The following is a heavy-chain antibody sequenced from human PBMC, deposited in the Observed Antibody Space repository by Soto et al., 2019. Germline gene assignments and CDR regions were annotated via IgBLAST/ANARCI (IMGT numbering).Heavy chain of an antibody. D-gene: IGHD6-19*01. V-gene: IGHV4-59*11. J-gene: IGHJ4*02. CDR2: IFYSGST. Sequence: SETLSLTCTVSGGSISGHYWIWIRQSPGKRLEWIGYIFYSGSTNYNPSLKSRVTLSVDTSKNQFSLRLSSVTAADTAVYYCARVGSSGWSPDYWGQGTMVTVSS. CDR1: GGSISGHY. CDR3: ARVGSSGWSPDY.